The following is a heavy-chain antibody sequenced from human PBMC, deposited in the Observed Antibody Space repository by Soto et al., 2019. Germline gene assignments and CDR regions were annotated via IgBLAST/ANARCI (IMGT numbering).Heavy chain of an antibody. CDR1: GYTFTGYY. J-gene: IGHJ4*02. CDR2: ISYDGSNK. D-gene: IGHD4-17*01. CDR3: AKDHSPFYGDYVGSYFDY. Sequence: SCKASGYTFTGYYMHWVRQAPGKGLEWVAVISYDGSNKYYADSVKGRFTISRDNSKNTLYLQMNSLRAEDTAVYYCAKDHSPFYGDYVGSYFDYWGQGTLVTVSS. V-gene: IGHV3-30*18.